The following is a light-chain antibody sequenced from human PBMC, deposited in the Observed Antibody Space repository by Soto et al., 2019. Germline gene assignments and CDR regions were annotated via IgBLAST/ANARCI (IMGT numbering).Light chain of an antibody. CDR3: QSYDSSLSGSVV. CDR2: GNI. CDR1: SSNIGAGYD. Sequence: QAVVTQPPSVSGAPGQRVTMSCTGSSSNIGAGYDVHWYQQLPGTAPKLLIFGNINRPSGVPDRFSASKSGTSASLAITGLQAEDEADYYCQSYDSSLSGSVVFGGGTKLTVL. J-gene: IGLJ2*01. V-gene: IGLV1-40*01.